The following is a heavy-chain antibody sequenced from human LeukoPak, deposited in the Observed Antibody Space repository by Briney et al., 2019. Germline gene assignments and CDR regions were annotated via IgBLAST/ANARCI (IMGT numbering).Heavy chain of an antibody. D-gene: IGHD3-22*01. CDR3: ARGDDSSGYSRSPPSEYFQS. Sequence: ASVKVSCKASGYTFTSYDINWVRQATGQGLEWMGWMNPNSGNTGYAQKFQGRVTMTRNTSISTAYMELSSLRSEDTAVYYCARGDDSSGYSRSPPSEYFQSWGQGTLVTVSS. CDR1: GYTFTSYD. J-gene: IGHJ1*01. CDR2: MNPNSGNT. V-gene: IGHV1-8*01.